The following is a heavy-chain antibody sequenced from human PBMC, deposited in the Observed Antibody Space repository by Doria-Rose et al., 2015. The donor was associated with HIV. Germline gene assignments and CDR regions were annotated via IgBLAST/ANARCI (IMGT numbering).Heavy chain of an antibody. CDR3: ARIKSSRWYHKYYFDF. V-gene: IGHV2-26*01. J-gene: IGHJ4*02. D-gene: IGHD6-13*01. Sequence: SGPVLVKPTETLTLTCTVSGVSLSSPGMGVSWIRQPPGKALEWLANIFSDDERFYKTSLKSRLTISRSTSKSQVVLTMTDMDPVDTATYYCARIKSSRWYHKYYFDFWGQGTLVIVSA. CDR2: IFSDDER. CDR1: GVSLSSPGMG.